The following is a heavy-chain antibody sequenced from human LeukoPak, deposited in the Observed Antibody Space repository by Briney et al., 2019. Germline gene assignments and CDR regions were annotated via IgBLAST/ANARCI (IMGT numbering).Heavy chain of an antibody. Sequence: ASVKVSCKASGYIFTGYYIHWVRQAPGQGLEWMGWINPNSGGTDYAQKFQGRVIMTRDTSITTAYMELNSLISDDTAVYYCARGLAIFEVVIPTFFDSWGQGTLVTVSS. V-gene: IGHV1-2*02. CDR3: ARGLAIFEVVIPTFFDS. CDR2: INPNSGGT. D-gene: IGHD3-3*01. J-gene: IGHJ4*02. CDR1: GYIFTGYY.